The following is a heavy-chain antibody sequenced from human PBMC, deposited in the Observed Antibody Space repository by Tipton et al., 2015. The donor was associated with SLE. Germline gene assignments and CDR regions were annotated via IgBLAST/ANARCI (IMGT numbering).Heavy chain of an antibody. CDR1: TYSISNGHY. J-gene: IGHJ6*03. CDR3: ARVGYYGSGKTWDMDV. D-gene: IGHD3-10*01. Sequence: TLSLTCSVSTYSISNGHYWAWVRQPPGKGLEWIGTVYHTGNTYYNPSLKSRVTISVDTSKNQFSLNLSSVTAADTAVYYCARVGYYGSGKTWDMDVWGKGTTV. CDR2: VYHTGNT. V-gene: IGHV4-38-2*02.